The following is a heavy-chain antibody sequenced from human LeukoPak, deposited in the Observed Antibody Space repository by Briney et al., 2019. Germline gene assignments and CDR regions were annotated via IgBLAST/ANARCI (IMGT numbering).Heavy chain of an antibody. CDR2: IIPIFGTA. J-gene: IGHJ4*02. CDR3: AREVDSSSWYYFDY. D-gene: IGHD6-13*01. CDR1: GYTFTDYF. Sequence: SVKVSCKASGYTFTDYFIHWVRQAPGQGLEWMGRIIPIFGTANYAQKFQGRVTITTDESTSTAYMELSSLRSEDTAVYYCAREVDSSSWYYFDYWGQGTLVTVSS. V-gene: IGHV1-69*05.